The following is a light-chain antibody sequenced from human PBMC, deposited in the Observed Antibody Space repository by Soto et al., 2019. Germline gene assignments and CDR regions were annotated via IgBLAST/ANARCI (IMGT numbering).Light chain of an antibody. J-gene: IGLJ2*01. CDR2: EGS. V-gene: IGLV2-23*01. CDR1: SSDVVSYNL. Sequence: QSALTQPASVSGSPGQSVTISCTGTSSDVVSYNLVSWYQQHPGKAPKLIIYEGSKRPSGVSNRFSGSKSGNTASLTISGLQAEDEADYYCCSYAGSSTSVFGGGTKLTVL. CDR3: CSYAGSSTSV.